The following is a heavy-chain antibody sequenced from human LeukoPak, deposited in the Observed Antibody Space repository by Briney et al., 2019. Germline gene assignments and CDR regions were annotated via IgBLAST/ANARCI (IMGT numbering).Heavy chain of an antibody. V-gene: IGHV1-2*02. CDR3: ARDNSVGGIAWWFDP. CDR1: GYTFTGYY. J-gene: IGHJ5*02. D-gene: IGHD1-26*01. Sequence: ASVKVSCKASGYTFTGYYMHWVRQAPGQGLEWMGWINPNSGGTNYAQKFQGRVTMTRDTSISTAYMELSRLRSDDTAAYYCARDNSVGGIAWWFDPWGQGTLVTVSS. CDR2: INPNSGGT.